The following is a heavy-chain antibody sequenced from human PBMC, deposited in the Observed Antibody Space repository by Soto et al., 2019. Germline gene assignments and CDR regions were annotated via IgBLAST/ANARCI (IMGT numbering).Heavy chain of an antibody. V-gene: IGHV1-69*12. CDR2: IIPIFGTA. D-gene: IGHD4-17*01. Sequence: QVQLVQSGAEVKKPGSSVKVSCKASGGTFSSYAISWVRQAPGQGLEWMGGIIPIFGTANYAQKFQGRVTITAGESTRKAYMELSSLRSEDTAVYYCAGDEGGYGDETAFDIWGQGTMVTVSS. J-gene: IGHJ3*02. CDR1: GGTFSSYA. CDR3: AGDEGGYGDETAFDI.